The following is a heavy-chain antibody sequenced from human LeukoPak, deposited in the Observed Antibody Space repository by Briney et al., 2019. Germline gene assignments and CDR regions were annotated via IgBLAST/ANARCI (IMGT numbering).Heavy chain of an antibody. J-gene: IGHJ5*02. D-gene: IGHD6-19*01. CDR1: GFTFSTYS. CDR3: AREDGGSGWYRGGRNWFDP. CDR2: ISGSSIYI. Sequence: PGGSLRLSCAASGFTFSTYSMNWVRQAPGKGLEWVSSISGSSIYIYYADSVKGRFTISRDNAKNSLYLQMNSLRADDTAVYYCAREDGGSGWYRGGRNWFDPWGQGTLVTVSS. V-gene: IGHV3-21*04.